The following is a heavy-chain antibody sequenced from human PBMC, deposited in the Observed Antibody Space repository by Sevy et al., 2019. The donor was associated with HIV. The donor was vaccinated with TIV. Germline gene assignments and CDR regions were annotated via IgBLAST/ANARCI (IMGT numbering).Heavy chain of an antibody. V-gene: IGHV3-48*01. CDR1: GFTFSSYS. D-gene: IGHD6-13*01. J-gene: IGHJ6*02. CDR3: ASYYSSSSDYYYYYGMDV. CDR2: ISSSSSTI. Sequence: GGSLRLSCAASGFTFSSYSMNWVRQAPGKGLEWVSYISSSSSTIYYADSVKGRFTISRDNAKNSLYLQMNSLRAEDTAVYYCASYYSSSSDYYYYYGMDVWGQGTTVIVSS.